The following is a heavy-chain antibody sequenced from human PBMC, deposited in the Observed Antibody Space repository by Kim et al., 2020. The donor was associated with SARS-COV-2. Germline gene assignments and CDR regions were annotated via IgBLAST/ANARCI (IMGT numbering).Heavy chain of an antibody. D-gene: IGHD6-13*01. V-gene: IGHV3-73*01. Sequence: KCRVSISRKNSKNTAYLQMNSLKTEDTAVYYCTRDQAAAEDYYDYGMDVWGQGTTVTVSS. CDR3: TRDQAAAEDYYDYGMDV. J-gene: IGHJ6*02.